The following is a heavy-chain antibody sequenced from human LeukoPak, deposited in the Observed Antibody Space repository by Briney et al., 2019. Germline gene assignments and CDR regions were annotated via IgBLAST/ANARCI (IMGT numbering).Heavy chain of an antibody. J-gene: IGHJ4*02. CDR3: IRSRSGSYGYFDY. Sequence: PGGSLRLSCAASGFTFSSYWMSWVRQAPGKGLEWVANIKQDGSEKYYVDSVKGRFTISRDNAKNSLYLQMNSLRAEDTAVYYCIRSRSGSYGYFDYWGQGTLVTVSS. D-gene: IGHD3-10*01. CDR1: GFTFSSYW. CDR2: IKQDGSEK. V-gene: IGHV3-7*01.